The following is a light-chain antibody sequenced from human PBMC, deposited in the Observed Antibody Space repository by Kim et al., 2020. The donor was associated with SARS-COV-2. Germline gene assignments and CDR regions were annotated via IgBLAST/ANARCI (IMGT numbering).Light chain of an antibody. V-gene: IGLV1-40*01. CDR1: SSNIGAGYD. J-gene: IGLJ2*01. CDR2: GNN. Sequence: QRVTISCTGSSSNIGAGYDVHWYQQLPGTAPKLLIYGNNNRPSGVPDRFSVSRSGTSASLAITGLQAEDEADYFCQSSDSSLSTVVFGGGTKLTFL. CDR3: QSSDSSLSTVV.